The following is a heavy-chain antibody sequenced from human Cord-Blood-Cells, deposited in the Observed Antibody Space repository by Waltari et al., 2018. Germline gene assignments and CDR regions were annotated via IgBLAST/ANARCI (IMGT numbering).Heavy chain of an antibody. J-gene: IGHJ3*02. V-gene: IGHV3-43D*03. CDR3: ARGGSGRDAFDI. D-gene: IGHD3-10*01. CDR1: GFTFDDYA. Sequence: EVQLVESGGVVVQPGGSLRLSCAASGFTFDDYAMHWVRHAPGKGLEWVSLISWDGGSTYYADAVKGRFTISRDNSKNSLYLQINSLRAEDTALYYCARGGSGRDAFDIWGQGTMVTVSS. CDR2: ISWDGGST.